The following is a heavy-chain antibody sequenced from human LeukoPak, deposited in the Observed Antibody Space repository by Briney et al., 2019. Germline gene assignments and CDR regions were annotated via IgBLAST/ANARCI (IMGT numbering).Heavy chain of an antibody. CDR1: GYIFTSYF. CDR2: INPSGGST. D-gene: IGHD3-10*01. V-gene: IGHV1-46*01. Sequence: ASVKVSCKASGYIFTSYFMHWVRQAPGQGLEWMGLINPSGGSTRYAQKFQGRVTMTRDMSTSTVYMELRSLRSDDTAVYYCARDPPRLWFGELLKLFDYWGQGTLVTVSS. J-gene: IGHJ4*02. CDR3: ARDPPRLWFGELLKLFDY.